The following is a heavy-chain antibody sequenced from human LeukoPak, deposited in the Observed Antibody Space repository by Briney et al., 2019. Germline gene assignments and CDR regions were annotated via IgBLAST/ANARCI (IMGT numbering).Heavy chain of an antibody. CDR3: ASITRNWFDP. CDR2: IYKTGST. V-gene: IGHV4-39*07. Sequence: SETLSLTCTVSGGSISSTTYYWAWIRQPPGKGLEWIGSIYKTGSTNYSPSLKSRVTISVDTSKNQFSLKLSSVTAADTAVYYCASITRNWFDPWGQGTLVTVSS. J-gene: IGHJ5*02. D-gene: IGHD3-10*01. CDR1: GGSISSTTYY.